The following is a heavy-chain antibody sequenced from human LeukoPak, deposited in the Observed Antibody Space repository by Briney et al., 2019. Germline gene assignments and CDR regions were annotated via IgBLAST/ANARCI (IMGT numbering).Heavy chain of an antibody. CDR3: VKELDYYGSTEEYYGGVDAFDF. J-gene: IGHJ3*01. CDR1: GFSFSSYA. D-gene: IGHD3-22*01. Sequence: GGSLRLSCAASGFSFSSYAMSWVRQAPGKGLEWVSTISGGGSPTHFADSVEGRFTISRDNSKNTLYLQMNSLRAGDTAIYYCVKELDYYGSTEEYYGGVDAFDFWGQGTMVTVSS. V-gene: IGHV3-23*01. CDR2: ISGGGSPT.